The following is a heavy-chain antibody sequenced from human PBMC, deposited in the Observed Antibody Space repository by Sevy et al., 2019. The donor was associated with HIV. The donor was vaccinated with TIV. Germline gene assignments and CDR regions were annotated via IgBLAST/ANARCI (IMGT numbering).Heavy chain of an antibody. D-gene: IGHD6-13*01. Sequence: ASVKVSCKVSGYTLTELSMHWVRQAPGKGLEWMGGFDPEDGETIYAQKFQGRVTMNEDTSTDTAYMELSSLRSEDTAVYYCATDRLAAAGIARGYYYGMDVWGQGTTVTVSS. CDR1: GYTLTELS. J-gene: IGHJ6*02. CDR2: FDPEDGET. CDR3: ATDRLAAAGIARGYYYGMDV. V-gene: IGHV1-24*01.